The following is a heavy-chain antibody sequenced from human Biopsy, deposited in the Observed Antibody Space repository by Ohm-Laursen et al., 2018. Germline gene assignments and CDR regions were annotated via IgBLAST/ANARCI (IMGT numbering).Heavy chain of an antibody. Sequence: SVKVSCKASGGTFNNYGITWVRQAPGQGLEWVGRIISMVGTPKYAQKFQGRATITVDKSTSTAYLDLGSLKSEDTAVYYCARDKTVLNYYFASDVWGQGTTVTVSS. D-gene: IGHD2/OR15-2a*01. CDR2: IISMVGTP. J-gene: IGHJ6*01. CDR1: GGTFNNYG. CDR3: ARDKTVLNYYFASDV. V-gene: IGHV1-69*04.